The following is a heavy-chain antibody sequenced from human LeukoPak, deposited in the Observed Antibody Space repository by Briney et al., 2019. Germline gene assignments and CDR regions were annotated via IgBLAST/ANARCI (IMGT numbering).Heavy chain of an antibody. CDR3: ARVDAWLHDLGN. Sequence: GGSLRLSCAASGFTFSSYAMSWVRQAPGKELEWVSAISGSGGSTYYADSVKGRFTISRDNSKNTLYLQMNSLRAEDTAVYYCARVDAWLHDLGNWGQGTLVTVSS. J-gene: IGHJ4*02. V-gene: IGHV3-23*01. CDR1: GFTFSSYA. D-gene: IGHD3-16*01. CDR2: ISGSGGST.